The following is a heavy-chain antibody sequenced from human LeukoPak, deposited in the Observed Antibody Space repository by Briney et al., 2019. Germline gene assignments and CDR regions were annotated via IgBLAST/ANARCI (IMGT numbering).Heavy chain of an antibody. CDR2: ISSSSSTI. D-gene: IGHD1-14*01. CDR3: ATVIRDRTKDAFDI. Sequence: GGSLRLSCAASGFTFSTYWMSWVRQAPGKGLEWVSYISSSSSTIYYADSVKGRFTISRDNAKNSLYLRMNSLRAEDTAVYYCATVIRDRTKDAFDIWGQGTMATVSS. V-gene: IGHV3-48*01. J-gene: IGHJ3*02. CDR1: GFTFSTYW.